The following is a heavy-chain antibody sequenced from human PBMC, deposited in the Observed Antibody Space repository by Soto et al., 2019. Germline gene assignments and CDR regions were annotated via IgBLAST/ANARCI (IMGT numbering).Heavy chain of an antibody. D-gene: IGHD2-21*01. Sequence: GGSLRLSCIASGFTSRNYAMAWVRQAPGEDPEWFSAIGTSGTPRWYAASVKSRFRISKDDSRNTVSLQMNSLGVEDTAAYYCTRILWCSSRDALDIWGQGTTGTVSS. CDR1: GFTSRNYA. CDR3: TRILWCSSRDALDI. V-gene: IGHV3-23*01. CDR2: IGTSGTPR. J-gene: IGHJ6*01.